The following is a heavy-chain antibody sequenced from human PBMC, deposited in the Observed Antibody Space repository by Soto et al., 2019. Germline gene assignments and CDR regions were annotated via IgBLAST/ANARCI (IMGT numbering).Heavy chain of an antibody. CDR2: ISAYNGNT. J-gene: IGHJ6*02. V-gene: IGHV1-18*01. CDR1: GYTFTSYG. CDR3: ARDGAVREPEDYYYGMDV. Sequence: GASVKVSCKASGYTFTSYGISWVRQAPGQGLEWMGWISAYNGNTNYAQKLQGRVTMTTGTSTSTAYMELRSLRSDDTAVYYCARDGAVREPEDYYYGMDVWGQGTTVTVSS. D-gene: IGHD3-10*01.